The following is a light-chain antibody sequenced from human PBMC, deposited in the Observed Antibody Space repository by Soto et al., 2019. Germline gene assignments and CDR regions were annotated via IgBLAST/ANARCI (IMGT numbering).Light chain of an antibody. Sequence: EIVLTQSPATLSLSPGERATLSCRTSQSVSSYLAWYQQKPGQAPRLLIYDASNRATGIPARFSGSGSGTDFTLTISSLESEDFAVYYCQQRSNWFFGQGTKLGIK. CDR3: QQRSNWF. V-gene: IGKV3-11*01. CDR1: QSVSSY. J-gene: IGKJ2*01. CDR2: DAS.